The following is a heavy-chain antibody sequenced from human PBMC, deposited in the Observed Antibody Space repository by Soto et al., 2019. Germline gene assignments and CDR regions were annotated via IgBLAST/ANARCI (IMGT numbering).Heavy chain of an antibody. J-gene: IGHJ6*02. Sequence: QVQLVQSGAEVKKPGSSVKVSCKASGGTFSSYAISWVRQAPGQGLEWMGGIIPIFGTANYAQKFQGRVTITADESTSTAYMELSSLRSEDTAVYYCARVIAGGYDYYYGMDVWGQGTTVTVSS. D-gene: IGHD3-22*01. V-gene: IGHV1-69*12. CDR2: IIPIFGTA. CDR3: ARVIAGGYDYYYGMDV. CDR1: GGTFSSYA.